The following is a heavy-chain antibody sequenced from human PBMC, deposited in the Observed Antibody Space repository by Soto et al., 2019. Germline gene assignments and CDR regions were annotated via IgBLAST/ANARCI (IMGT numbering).Heavy chain of an antibody. CDR2: INWSSGII. V-gene: IGHV3-9*01. J-gene: IGHJ4*02. Sequence: EVQLVESGGGLIQPGRSLRLSCSASGFTFDDYAMHWVRQAPGKGLEWVSGINWSSGIIGYADSVKGRFTISRDNAKNSLYLQMNSLRAEDTALYYCAKDRLRGVISSWGQGTLVTVSS. CDR1: GFTFDDYA. D-gene: IGHD3-10*01. CDR3: AKDRLRGVISS.